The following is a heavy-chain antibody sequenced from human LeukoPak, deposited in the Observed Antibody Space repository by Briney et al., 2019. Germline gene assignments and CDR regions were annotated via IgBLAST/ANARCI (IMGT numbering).Heavy chain of an antibody. CDR1: GYTFSNYY. J-gene: IGHJ6*02. CDR3: ARETYNNYSGMDV. Sequence: GASVKVSCKASGYTFSNYYIHWVRQAPGQGLEWMGVTNPRGGGTTYAQKFQGRVTMNRDTSTSTVHMELSSLRSEDTAIYYCARETYNNYSGMDVWGQGTTVTVSS. CDR2: TNPRGGGT. D-gene: IGHD5-24*01. V-gene: IGHV1-46*01.